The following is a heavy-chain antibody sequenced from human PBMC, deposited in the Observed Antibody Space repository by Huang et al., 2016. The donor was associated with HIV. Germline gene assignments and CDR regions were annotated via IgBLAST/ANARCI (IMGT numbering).Heavy chain of an antibody. CDR1: CFIFNDFA. CDR2: VKSTAFGGAS. CDR3: SPTGDDYFYFYMDV. V-gene: IGHV3-49*03. J-gene: IGHJ6*03. Sequence: QLVESGGDSVQSGRSLRLSCRGSCFIFNDFAIIWLRQSPGKGLEWIGCVKSTAFGGASKSATSVKDRFTVSRDEAKNGAFLQMENVQVDDTAVYYCSPTGDDYFYFYMDVWGNGTTVIVS. D-gene: IGHD4-17*01.